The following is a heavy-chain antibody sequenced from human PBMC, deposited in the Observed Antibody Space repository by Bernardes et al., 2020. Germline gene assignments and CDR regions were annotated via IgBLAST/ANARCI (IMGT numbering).Heavy chain of an antibody. J-gene: IGHJ5*02. Sequence: GGSLRLSCAASGFTFSDYYMSWIRQAPGKGLEWVSYISSSGSTIYYADSVKGRFTISRDNAKNSLYLQMNSLRAEDTAVYYCARDLTMVQGVIDWFDPWGQGTLVTVSS. CDR3: ARDLTMVQGVIDWFDP. V-gene: IGHV3-11*01. CDR1: GFTFSDYY. CDR2: ISSSGSTI. D-gene: IGHD3-10*01.